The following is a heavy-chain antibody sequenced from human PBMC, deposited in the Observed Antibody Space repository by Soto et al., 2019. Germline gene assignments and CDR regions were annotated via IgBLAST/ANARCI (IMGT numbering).Heavy chain of an antibody. CDR3: ARDHPHSYGVYYFDY. CDR1: SGSISSGGYY. CDR2: IYYSGST. Sequence: SETLSLTCTVSSGSISSGGYYWSWIRQHPGKGLEWIGYIYYSGSTHYNPSLQNRVTISIDTSKNQVSLKVNSVTAANTAVYYCARDHPHSYGVYYFDYWGQGTPVTASS. J-gene: IGHJ4*02. V-gene: IGHV4-61*08. D-gene: IGHD5-18*01.